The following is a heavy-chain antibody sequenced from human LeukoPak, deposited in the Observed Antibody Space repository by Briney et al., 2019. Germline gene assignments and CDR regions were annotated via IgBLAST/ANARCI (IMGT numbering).Heavy chain of an antibody. D-gene: IGHD1-26*01. CDR2: ISSNVVST. CDR1: VFTFSSYA. V-gene: IGHV3-64D*06. J-gene: IGHJ5*02. CDR3: VKKAVGGAKGWFDP. Sequence: GGSLRLSCSASVFTFSSYAMYWVRQAPGKGLEYVSAISSNVVSTYYADSVKGRFTISRDNSKNTLYLQMTSLRDEDTAVYYCVKKAVGGAKGWFDPWGQGTLVTVSS.